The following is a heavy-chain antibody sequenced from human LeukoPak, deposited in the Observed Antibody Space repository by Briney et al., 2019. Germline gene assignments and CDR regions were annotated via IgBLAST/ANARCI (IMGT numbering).Heavy chain of an antibody. CDR3: ARQGPNGDLDF. Sequence: QPGGSLRLSCEASGFTFNTYSMNWVRQAPGKGLQWVSYIESYSRIIHYADSVKGRFTISGDDAKNSLFLQMNSLRAEDTAIYYCARQGPNGDLDFWGQGTLVTVSS. J-gene: IGHJ4*02. CDR2: IESYSRII. CDR1: GFTFNTYS. D-gene: IGHD4-17*01. V-gene: IGHV3-48*01.